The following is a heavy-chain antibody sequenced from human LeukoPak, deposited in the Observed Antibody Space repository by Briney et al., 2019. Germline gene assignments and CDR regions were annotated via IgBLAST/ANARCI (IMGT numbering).Heavy chain of an antibody. J-gene: IGHJ6*03. CDR1: GGSISSYY. CDR2: IYTSGST. Sequence: PSETLSLTCTVSGGSISSYYWSWIRQPAGKGLEWIGRIYTSGSTNYNPSLKSRVTISVDKSKNQFSLKLSSVTAADTAVYYCARSGGDSYYYYYYMDVWGKGTTVTVPS. V-gene: IGHV4-4*07. CDR3: ARSGGDSYYYYYYMDV. D-gene: IGHD3-16*01.